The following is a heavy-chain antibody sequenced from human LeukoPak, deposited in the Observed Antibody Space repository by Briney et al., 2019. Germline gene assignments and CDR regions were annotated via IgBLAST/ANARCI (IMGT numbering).Heavy chain of an antibody. V-gene: IGHV3-7*01. D-gene: IGHD1-26*01. CDR1: GLTFSSYA. J-gene: IGHJ3*02. CDR3: ARYRFVVGATDSFDM. Sequence: GGSLRLSCAASGLTFSSYAISWVRRAPGKGLEWVANIKQDGSEKYYVDSVKGRFTISRDNAKNSLYLQMNSLRAEDTAVYYCARYRFVVGATDSFDMWGQGTTVTVSS. CDR2: IKQDGSEK.